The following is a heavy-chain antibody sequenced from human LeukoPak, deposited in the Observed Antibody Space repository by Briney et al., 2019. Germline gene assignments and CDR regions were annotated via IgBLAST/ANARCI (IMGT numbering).Heavy chain of an antibody. CDR2: ISYDGSNK. Sequence: GGSLRLSCAASGFTFSSYAMHWVRQAPGKGLEWVAVISYDGSNKYYADSVKGRFTISRDNSKNTLYLQMNSLRAEDTAVYYCAKGYSSGWDYFDYWGQGTLVTVSS. CDR3: AKGYSSGWDYFDY. V-gene: IGHV3-30*04. CDR1: GFTFSSYA. J-gene: IGHJ4*02. D-gene: IGHD6-19*01.